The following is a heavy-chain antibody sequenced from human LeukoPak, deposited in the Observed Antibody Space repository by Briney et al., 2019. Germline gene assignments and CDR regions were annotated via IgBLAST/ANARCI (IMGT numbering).Heavy chain of an antibody. CDR3: ARDWGSGYYLDY. V-gene: IGHV1-2*02. D-gene: IGHD3-22*01. CDR1: GYTFTGYY. J-gene: IGHJ4*02. Sequence: PAASVKVSCKASGYTFTGYYMHWVRQAPGQGLEWMGWITPNSGGTNYAQKFQGRVTMTRDTSISTAYMELSRLRSDDTAVYYCARDWGSGYYLDYWGQGTLVTVSS. CDR2: ITPNSGGT.